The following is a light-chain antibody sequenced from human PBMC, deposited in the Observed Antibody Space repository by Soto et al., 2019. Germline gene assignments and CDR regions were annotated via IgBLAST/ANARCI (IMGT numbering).Light chain of an antibody. V-gene: IGKV1-39*01. CDR2: AAS. CDR3: QQCYIYWT. Sequence: DIQMTQSPSSLSASVGDRVTITCRASQSISSYLNWYQQKPGKAPKLLIYAASSLQSGVQSRFSGSGSGTDFTLTIRSLQPEDFATYYCQQCYIYWTXGQGTKGDIK. J-gene: IGKJ1*01. CDR1: QSISSY.